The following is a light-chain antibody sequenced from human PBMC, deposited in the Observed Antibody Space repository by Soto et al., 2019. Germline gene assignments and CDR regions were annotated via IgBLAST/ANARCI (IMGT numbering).Light chain of an antibody. CDR2: KNN. J-gene: IGLJ3*02. CDR3: AAWDDSLSAWV. CDR1: SSNIGSNY. V-gene: IGLV1-47*01. Sequence: QAVVTQPPSTSGTPGQRVTISCSGSSSNIGSNYVYWYQQLPGTAPKLLIYKNNARPSGVPDRFSGSKSGTSASLAISGPRSEDEADYYCAAWDDSLSAWVFGGGTKVTVL.